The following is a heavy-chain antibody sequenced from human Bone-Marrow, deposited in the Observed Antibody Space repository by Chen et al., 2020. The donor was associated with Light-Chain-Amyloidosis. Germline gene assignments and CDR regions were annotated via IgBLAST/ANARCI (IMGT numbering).Heavy chain of an antibody. CDR3: ARAVTTGWFDP. CDR1: GFTFSDYY. V-gene: IGHV3-11*01. CDR2: IISSGITI. Sequence: QVQLVESGGGLVKPGGSLRLSCAASGFTFSDYYMSWIRQAPGKGLEWVSYIISSGITIYYADSVIGLFTISRDNAKNSLYLQMNSLRAEDTAVYYCARAVTTGWFDPWGQGTLVTVSS. J-gene: IGHJ5*02. D-gene: IGHD4-4*01.